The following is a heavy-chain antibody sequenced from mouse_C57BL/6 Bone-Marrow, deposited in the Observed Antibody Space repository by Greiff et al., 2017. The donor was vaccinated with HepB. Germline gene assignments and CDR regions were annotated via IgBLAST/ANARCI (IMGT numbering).Heavy chain of an antibody. CDR1: GYTFTSYT. CDR2: INPSSGYT. Sequence: QVQLQQSGAELARPGASVKMSCKASGYTFTSYTMHWVKQRPGQGLEWIGYINPSSGYTKYNQKFKDKATLTADKSSSTAYMQLSSLTSEDSAVYYCARGDDYRFYAMDYWGQGTSVTVSS. D-gene: IGHD2-14*01. CDR3: ARGDDYRFYAMDY. J-gene: IGHJ4*01. V-gene: IGHV1-4*01.